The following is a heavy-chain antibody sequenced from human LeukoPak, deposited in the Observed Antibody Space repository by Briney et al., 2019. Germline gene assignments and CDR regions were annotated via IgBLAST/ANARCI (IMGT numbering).Heavy chain of an antibody. CDR1: GFTFSSYA. Sequence: GALRLSCAASGFTFSSYAMSWVRQAPGKGLGWVSGINTSGGSTAYADSVKGRFTISRDNPRNTLYMQMNSLRAEDTALYYCAIMHPYYDGNGYWVQWGQGTLVTVSS. CDR3: AIMHPYYDGNGYWVQ. J-gene: IGHJ4*02. D-gene: IGHD3-22*01. V-gene: IGHV3-23*01. CDR2: INTSGGST.